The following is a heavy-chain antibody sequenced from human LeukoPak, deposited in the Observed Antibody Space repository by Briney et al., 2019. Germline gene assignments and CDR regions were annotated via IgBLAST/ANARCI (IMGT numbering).Heavy chain of an antibody. Sequence: GGSLRLSCVASGFTFSSYWMTWVRQAPGKGLEWLANIKEDGSIQYYLDSVRGRFTISRDNAKTSVYLQLNSLRADDTAVYYCSRDVWTGVAVSDYWGQGTLVTVSS. D-gene: IGHD6-19*01. CDR3: SRDVWTGVAVSDY. CDR1: GFTFSSYW. CDR2: IKEDGSIQ. J-gene: IGHJ4*02. V-gene: IGHV3-7*01.